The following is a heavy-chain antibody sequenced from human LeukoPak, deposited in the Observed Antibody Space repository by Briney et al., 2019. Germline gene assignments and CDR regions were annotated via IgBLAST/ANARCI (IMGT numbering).Heavy chain of an antibody. CDR1: GGSISSGGYY. CDR2: INHSGST. Sequence: SSETLSLTCTVSGGSISSGGYYWSWIRQPPGKGLEWIGEINHSGSTNYNPSLKSRVTISVDTSKNQFSLKLSSVTAADTAVYYCARGSSYYYYGMDVWGQGTTVTVSS. CDR3: ARGSSYYYYGMDV. J-gene: IGHJ6*02. V-gene: IGHV4-39*07.